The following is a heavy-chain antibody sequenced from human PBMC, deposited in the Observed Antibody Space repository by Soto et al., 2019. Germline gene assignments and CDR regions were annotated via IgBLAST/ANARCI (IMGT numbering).Heavy chain of an antibody. CDR3: AKDHEVVTAIPDFDY. Sequence: GGSLRLSCAASGFTFSSYGMHWVRQAPGKGLEWVAVISYDGSNKYYADSVKGRFTISRDNSKNTLYLQMNSLRAEDTAVYYCAKDHEVVTAIPDFDYWGQGTLVTVSS. D-gene: IGHD2-21*02. CDR2: ISYDGSNK. J-gene: IGHJ4*02. CDR1: GFTFSSYG. V-gene: IGHV3-30*18.